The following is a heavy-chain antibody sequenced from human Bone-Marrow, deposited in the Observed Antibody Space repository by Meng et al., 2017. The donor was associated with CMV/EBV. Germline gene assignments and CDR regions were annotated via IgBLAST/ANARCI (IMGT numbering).Heavy chain of an antibody. V-gene: IGHV1-8*01. Sequence: ASVKDSCKASGYTFTSYDINWVRQATGQGLEWMGWMNPNSGNTDYAQKFQGRVTMTRNTSISTAYMELSSLRSEDTAVYYCARTIFGLFDYWGQGTLVTVSS. D-gene: IGHD3-3*01. J-gene: IGHJ4*02. CDR2: MNPNSGNT. CDR1: GYTFTSYD. CDR3: ARTIFGLFDY.